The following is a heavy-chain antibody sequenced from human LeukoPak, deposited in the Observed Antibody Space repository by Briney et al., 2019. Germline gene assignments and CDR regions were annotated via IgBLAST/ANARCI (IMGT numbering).Heavy chain of an antibody. D-gene: IGHD4-17*01. CDR3: ARLRYYYYYYMDV. CDR1: GYTFTGYY. Sequence: ASVKVSCKASGYTFTGYYMHWVRQAPGQGLEWMGWINPNSGGTNYAQKFQGRVTMTRDTSISTAYMELSRLRSDDTAVYYCARLRYYYYYYMDVWGKGTTVTISS. CDR2: INPNSGGT. J-gene: IGHJ6*03. V-gene: IGHV1-2*02.